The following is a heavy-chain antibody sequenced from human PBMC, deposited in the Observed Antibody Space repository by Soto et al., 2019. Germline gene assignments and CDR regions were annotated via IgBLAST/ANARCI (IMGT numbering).Heavy chain of an antibody. D-gene: IGHD3-10*01. J-gene: IGHJ4*02. CDR3: ARGGQYPFRTPLSFDY. Sequence: PGGSLRLSCAASGFTFSSYSMNWVRQAPGKGLEWVSSISSSSSYIYYADSVKGRFTISRDNAKNSLYLQMNSLRAEDTAVYYCARGGQYPFRTPLSFDYWGQGTLVTVSS. CDR2: ISSSSSYI. V-gene: IGHV3-21*01. CDR1: GFTFSSYS.